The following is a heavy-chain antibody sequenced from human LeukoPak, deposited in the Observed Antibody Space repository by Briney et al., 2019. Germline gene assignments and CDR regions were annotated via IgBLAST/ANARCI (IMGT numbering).Heavy chain of an antibody. D-gene: IGHD3-10*01. CDR2: VSSSGST. Sequence: PSETLSLTCTVSGGSISSSSYYWSWIRQAAGKGLEWIGRVSSSGSTDYNASLKSRVTMSVDTSKNQLSLKMISVTAADTAVYYCARGGYYGSGNDFRFDPWGQGTLVTVSS. CDR1: GGSISSSSYY. J-gene: IGHJ5*02. CDR3: ARGGYYGSGNDFRFDP. V-gene: IGHV4-61*02.